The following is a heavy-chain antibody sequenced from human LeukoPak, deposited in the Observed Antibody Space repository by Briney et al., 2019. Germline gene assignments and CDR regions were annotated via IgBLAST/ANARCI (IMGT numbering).Heavy chain of an antibody. V-gene: IGHV3-30-3*01. D-gene: IGHD4-17*01. CDR1: GFTFSSYA. J-gene: IGHJ3*02. CDR3: ARVNNDYGDYLGAFDI. Sequence: GGSLRLSCAASGFTFSSYAMHWVRQAPGKGLEWVAVISYDGSNKYYADSVKGRFTISRDNSKNTLYLQMNSLRAEDTAVYYCARVNNDYGDYLGAFDIWGQGTMVTVSS. CDR2: ISYDGSNK.